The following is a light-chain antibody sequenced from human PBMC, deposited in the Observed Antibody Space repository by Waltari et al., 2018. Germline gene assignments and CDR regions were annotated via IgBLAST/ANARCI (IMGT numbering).Light chain of an antibody. CDR2: KAS. J-gene: IGKJ2*01. CDR1: QSVSDW. Sequence: DIQMTQSPSALAASVGDRVTISCRASQSVSDWLAWYQQKPGNAPRLLIYKASTLESGVPSRFSGSGSGSEFTLTISRLQPDDFATYYCQQYKSYSSFGQGTKLEIK. V-gene: IGKV1-5*03. CDR3: QQYKSYSS.